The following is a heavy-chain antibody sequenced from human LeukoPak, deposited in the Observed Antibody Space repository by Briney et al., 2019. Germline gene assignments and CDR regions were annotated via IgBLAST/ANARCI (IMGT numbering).Heavy chain of an antibody. CDR2: IYYSGST. D-gene: IGHD1-7*01. Sequence: SETLSLTCTVSGGSISSGDYYWSWIRQPPGKGLEWIGYIYYSGSTYYNPSLKSRVTISVDTSKNQFSLKLSSVTAADTAVYYCARAQWIGTKVWIDYWGQGTLVTVSS. CDR3: ARAQWIGTKVWIDY. J-gene: IGHJ4*02. V-gene: IGHV4-30-4*02. CDR1: GGSISSGDYY.